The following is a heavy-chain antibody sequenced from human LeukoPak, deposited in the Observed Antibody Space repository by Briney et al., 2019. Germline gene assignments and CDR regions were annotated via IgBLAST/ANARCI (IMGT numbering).Heavy chain of an antibody. CDR3: TRDVKGVFDY. J-gene: IGHJ4*02. CDR2: ISGYNGNT. V-gene: IGHV1-18*01. CDR1: GYTFTSDG. Sequence: ASVKVSCKASGYTFTSDGISWVRQAPGQGLEWMAWISGYNGNTNYAQKFQGRVTMTKDTSTSTAYMELRSLTSEDTAVYHCTRDVKGVFDYWGQGTLVTVSS. D-gene: IGHD2-8*01.